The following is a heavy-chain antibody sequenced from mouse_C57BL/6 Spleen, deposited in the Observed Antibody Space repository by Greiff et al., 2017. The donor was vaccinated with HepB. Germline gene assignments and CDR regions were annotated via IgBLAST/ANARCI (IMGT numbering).Heavy chain of an antibody. CDR2: IRSKSNNYAT. V-gene: IGHV10-1*01. D-gene: IGHD2-5*01. CDR3: VRQNYSNYWYYFDY. Sequence: EVQVVESGGGLVQPKGSLKLSCAASGFSFNTYAMNWVRQAPGKGLEWVARIRSKSNNYATYYADSVKDRFTISRDDSESMLYLQMNNLKTEDTAMYYCVRQNYSNYWYYFDYWGQGTTLTVSS. CDR1: GFSFNTYA. J-gene: IGHJ2*01.